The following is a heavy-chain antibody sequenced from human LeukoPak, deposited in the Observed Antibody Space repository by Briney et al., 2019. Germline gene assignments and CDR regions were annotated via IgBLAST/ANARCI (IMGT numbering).Heavy chain of an antibody. J-gene: IGHJ4*02. CDR2: IRSKPYGGTT. V-gene: IGHV3-49*03. CDR3: TRTGDYYDSSTYYYGLDY. Sequence: GGSLRLSCTGSGFTFGDYAMSWFRQAPGKGLEWVGFIRSKPYGGTTEYAASVKGRFTISRDDSKNIAYLQMNSLKTEDTAVFYCTRTGDYYDSSTYYYGLDYWGQGTLVTVSS. D-gene: IGHD3-22*01. CDR1: GFTFGDYA.